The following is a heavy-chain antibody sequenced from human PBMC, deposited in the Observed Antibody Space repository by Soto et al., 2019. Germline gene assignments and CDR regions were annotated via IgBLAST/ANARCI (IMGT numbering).Heavy chain of an antibody. CDR1: GFTFSSYS. CDR2: ISSSSSYI. CDR3: ARGSRHGLNFDY. V-gene: IGHV3-21*01. J-gene: IGHJ4*02. Sequence: GGSLRHSCAASGFTFSSYSMNWVRQAPGKGLEWVSSISSSSSYIYYADSVKGRFTISRDNAKNSLYLQMNSLRAEDTAVYYCARGSRHGLNFDYWGQGTLVTVSS.